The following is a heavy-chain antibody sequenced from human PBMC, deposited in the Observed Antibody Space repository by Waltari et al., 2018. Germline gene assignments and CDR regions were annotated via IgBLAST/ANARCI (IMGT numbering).Heavy chain of an antibody. D-gene: IGHD2-8*02. Sequence: VQLVESGGGVVQPGRSLRLSCAASGFTFSSSGMHWVRQTPGRGREWVAVISSDGSRKSYADSVKGRFSISRDNSKNSLSLEMNSLRPEDTAVYYCASCTGGNCYYYGFDVWGQGTTVTVSS. CDR2: ISSDGSRK. CDR1: GFTFSSSG. CDR3: ASCTGGNCYYYGFDV. J-gene: IGHJ6*02. V-gene: IGHV3-30*03.